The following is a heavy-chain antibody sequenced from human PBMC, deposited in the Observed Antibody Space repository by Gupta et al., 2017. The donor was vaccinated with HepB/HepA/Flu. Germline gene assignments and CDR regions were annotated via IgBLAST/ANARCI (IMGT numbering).Heavy chain of an antibody. CDR3: ARDRRLSGTGELSY. J-gene: IGHJ4*02. CDR2: ISSSSSTI. V-gene: IGHV3-48*02. CDR1: GFTFSSYS. Sequence: EVQLVESGGGLVQPGGSLRLSCAASGFTFSSYSMNWVRQAPGKGLEWVSYISSSSSTIYYADSVKGRFTISRDNAKNSLYLQMNSLRDEDTAVYYCARDRRLSGTGELSYWGQGTLVTVSS. D-gene: IGHD7-27*01.